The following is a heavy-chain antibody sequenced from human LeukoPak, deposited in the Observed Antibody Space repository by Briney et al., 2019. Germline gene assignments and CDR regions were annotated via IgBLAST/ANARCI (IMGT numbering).Heavy chain of an antibody. J-gene: IGHJ4*02. CDR1: GYSFTNNW. CDR2: IYPGDSDT. V-gene: IGHV5-51*01. Sequence: GESLKISCKGSGYSFTNNWISWVRQMPGKGLEWMGVIYPGDSDTRYSPSFQGQVTISADKSISTAYLQWSSLRASDTAMYYCARHLRAGNNPIFDYWGQGTLVTVSS. D-gene: IGHD1-14*01. CDR3: ARHLRAGNNPIFDY.